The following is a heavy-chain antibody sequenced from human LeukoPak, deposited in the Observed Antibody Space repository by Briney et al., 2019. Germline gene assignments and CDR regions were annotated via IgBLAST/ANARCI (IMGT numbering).Heavy chain of an antibody. V-gene: IGHV4-4*02. D-gene: IGHD4-17*01. CDR2: IYHSGST. Sequence: KPSETLSLTCAVSGGSISSSNWWSWVRQPPGKGLEWIGEIYHSGSTNCNPSLKSRVTISVDKSKNQFSLKLSSVTAADTAVYYCARADDDYGDRGGDAFDIWGQGTMVTVSS. J-gene: IGHJ3*02. CDR3: ARADDDYGDRGGDAFDI. CDR1: GGSISSSNW.